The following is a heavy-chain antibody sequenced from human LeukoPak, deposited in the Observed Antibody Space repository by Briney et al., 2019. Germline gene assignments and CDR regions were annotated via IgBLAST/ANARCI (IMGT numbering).Heavy chain of an antibody. Sequence: GGSLRLSCAASGFTFSNAWMSWVRQAPGKGLEWVGRIKSKTDGGTTDYAAPVKGRFTISRDDSKNTLYLQMNSLKTEDTAVYYCTTLSPVYYDSSGDYYMDVWGKGTMVTISS. CDR2: IKSKTDGGTT. CDR1: GFTFSNAW. CDR3: TTLSPVYYDSSGDYYMDV. J-gene: IGHJ6*03. D-gene: IGHD3-22*01. V-gene: IGHV3-15*01.